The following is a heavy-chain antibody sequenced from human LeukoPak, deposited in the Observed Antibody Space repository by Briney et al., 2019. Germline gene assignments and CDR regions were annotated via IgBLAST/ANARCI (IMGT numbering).Heavy chain of an antibody. V-gene: IGHV3-30*04. CDR2: ISYDGSNK. J-gene: IGHJ4*02. D-gene: IGHD6-6*01. CDR1: GFTFSSYA. Sequence: GGSLRLSCAASGFTFSSYAMHWVRQAPGKGLEWVALISYDGSNKNYADSVKGRFTISRDNSKNTLYLQMNSLRAEDTAVYYCARDPRGCSSSGPGGCDWGQGTLVTVSS. CDR3: ARDPRGCSSSGPGGCD.